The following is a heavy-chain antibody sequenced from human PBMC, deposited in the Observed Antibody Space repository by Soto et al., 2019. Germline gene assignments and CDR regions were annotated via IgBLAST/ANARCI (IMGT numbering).Heavy chain of an antibody. CDR3: ARDRGYCSGGSCLHVGLDAFDI. J-gene: IGHJ3*02. CDR1: GYTFTSYG. Sequence: ASVKVSCKASGYTFTSYGISWVRQAPGQGLEGRGWISAYNGNTNYAQKLQGRVTMTTDTSTSTAYMELRSLRSDDTAVYYCARDRGYCSGGSCLHVGLDAFDIWGQGTLVTVSS. CDR2: ISAYNGNT. D-gene: IGHD2-15*01. V-gene: IGHV1-18*01.